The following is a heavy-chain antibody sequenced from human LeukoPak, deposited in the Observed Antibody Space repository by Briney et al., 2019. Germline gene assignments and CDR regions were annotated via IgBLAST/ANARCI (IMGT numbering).Heavy chain of an antibody. CDR3: ARGWNRLVRGVDY. Sequence: SETLSLTCAVYGGSFSGYYWSWIRQPPGKGLEWIGEINHSGSTNYNPSLKSRVTISVDTSKNQSSLKLSSVTAADTAVYYCARGWNRLVRGVDYWGQGTLVTVSS. CDR2: INHSGST. J-gene: IGHJ4*02. V-gene: IGHV4-34*01. CDR1: GGSFSGYY. D-gene: IGHD3-10*01.